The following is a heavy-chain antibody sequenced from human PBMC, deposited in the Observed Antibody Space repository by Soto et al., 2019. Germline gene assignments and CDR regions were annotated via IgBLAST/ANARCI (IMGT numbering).Heavy chain of an antibody. CDR1: GYTFTSYG. D-gene: IGHD2-15*01. CDR3: VVAVQPYHLDY. J-gene: IGHJ4*02. V-gene: IGHV1-18*01. CDR2: ISAYNGNT. Sequence: QVQLVQSGAEVKKPGASVKVSCKASGYTFTSYGISWVRQAPGQGLEWMGWISAYNGNTNYAQKLQGRVTMTTDTSTSTVYVEVRSLRSDDTAVYYCVVAVQPYHLDYWGQGTLVTVSS.